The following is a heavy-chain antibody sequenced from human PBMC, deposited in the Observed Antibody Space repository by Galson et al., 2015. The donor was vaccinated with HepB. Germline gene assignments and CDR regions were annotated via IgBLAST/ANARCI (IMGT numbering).Heavy chain of an antibody. V-gene: IGHV1-69*13. Sequence: AVKVSCKASGGTFSSYAISWVRQAPGQGLEWMGGIIPIFGTANYAQKFKGRVTITADESTSTAYMELSSLRSEDTAVYYCARDTPVYYSSSWYGWNWFDPWGQGTLVTVSS. CDR2: IIPIFGTA. J-gene: IGHJ5*02. CDR1: GGTFSSYA. CDR3: ARDTPVYYSSSWYGWNWFDP. D-gene: IGHD6-13*01.